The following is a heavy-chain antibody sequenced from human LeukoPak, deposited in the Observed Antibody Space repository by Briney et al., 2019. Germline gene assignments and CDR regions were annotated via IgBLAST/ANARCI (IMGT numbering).Heavy chain of an antibody. D-gene: IGHD2-15*01. CDR1: GASIRSGDYY. Sequence: SETPSLTCTVSGASIRSGDYYWSWIRQPPGKGLEWIGYIYDSGSTYYNPSLKSRITISVDTSENRFSLKLSSVTATDTAVYYCARDCSGGSCYGAFDIWGQGTMVTVSS. V-gene: IGHV4-30-4*01. J-gene: IGHJ3*02. CDR3: ARDCSGGSCYGAFDI. CDR2: IYDSGST.